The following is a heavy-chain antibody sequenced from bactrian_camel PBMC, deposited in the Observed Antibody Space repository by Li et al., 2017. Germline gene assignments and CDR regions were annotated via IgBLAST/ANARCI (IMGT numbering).Heavy chain of an antibody. CDR2: IRRNGDA. D-gene: IGHD3*01. CDR1: DHTSSRHC. Sequence: VQLVESGGGSVQAGGSLRLSCAASDHTSSRHCMGWFRQAPGKAREGIAGIRRNGDAYYADSVKGRFAVSRDNTKNTMYLQMNSLKSEDTALYYCVAGHDTSPLLVYWGQGTQVTVS. CDR3: VAGHDTSPLLVY. V-gene: IGHV3S55*01. J-gene: IGHJ4*01.